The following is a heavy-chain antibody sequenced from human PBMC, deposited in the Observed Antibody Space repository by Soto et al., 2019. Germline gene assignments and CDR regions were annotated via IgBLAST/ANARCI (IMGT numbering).Heavy chain of an antibody. V-gene: IGHV4-31*03. J-gene: IGHJ5*02. CDR3: ARALDVVGATQWFDP. D-gene: IGHD1-26*01. CDR1: GGSISSGGYY. CDR2: IYYSGST. Sequence: PSETLSLTCTVSGGSISSGGYYWSWIRQHPGKGLEWIGYIYYSGSTYYNPSLKSRVTISVDTSKNQFSLKLSSVTAADTAVYYCARALDVVGATQWFDPWGQGTLVTVSS.